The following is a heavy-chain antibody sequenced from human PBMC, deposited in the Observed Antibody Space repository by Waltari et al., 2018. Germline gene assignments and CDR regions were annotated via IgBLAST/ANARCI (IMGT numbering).Heavy chain of an antibody. CDR3: ARGYDILSGTVPFDN. J-gene: IGHJ4*02. D-gene: IGHD3-9*01. V-gene: IGHV3-48*03. CDR1: GFMFRTYE. CDR2: ISNGGKTK. Sequence: EVQLVESGGDLVQPGGSLGLSCAVSGFMFRTYEMSWLRQAPGKGLEWIAYISNGGKTKYYADSVKGRFTISRDNAQNTLSLQMNSLRVEDTATYYCARGYDILSGTVPFDNWGQGTLVTVSS.